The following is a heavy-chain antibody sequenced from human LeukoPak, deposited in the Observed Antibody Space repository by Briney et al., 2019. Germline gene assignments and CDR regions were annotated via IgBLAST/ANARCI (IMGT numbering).Heavy chain of an antibody. CDR2: IIPIFGTA. J-gene: IGHJ4*02. V-gene: IGHV1-69*13. CDR1: GGTLSSYA. Sequence: SVKVSCKASGGTLSSYAISWVRQAPGQGLEWMGGIIPIFGTANYAQKFQGRVTITADESTSTAYMELSSLRSEDTAVYYCATRGYSYGYYFDYWGQGTLVTVSS. D-gene: IGHD5-18*01. CDR3: ATRGYSYGYYFDY.